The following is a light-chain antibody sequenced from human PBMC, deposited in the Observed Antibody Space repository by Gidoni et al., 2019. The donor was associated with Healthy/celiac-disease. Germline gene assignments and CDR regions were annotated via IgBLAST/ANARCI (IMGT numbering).Light chain of an antibody. V-gene: IGKV3-20*01. CDR2: GAS. CDR3: QQYGSSWT. Sequence: EIVLTQSPGTLSLSPGERATISCRASQSVSSSYLAWYQKKPGQAPRLLIYGASSRATGIPDRISGSGSGTDFTLTISRLEPEDFAVYYCQQYGSSWTFGQGTKVEIK. J-gene: IGKJ1*01. CDR1: QSVSSSY.